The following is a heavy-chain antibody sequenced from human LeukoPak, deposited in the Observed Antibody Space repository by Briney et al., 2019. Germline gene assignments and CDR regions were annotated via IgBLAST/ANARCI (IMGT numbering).Heavy chain of an antibody. CDR3: AREEDGGYFDY. D-gene: IGHD2-15*01. J-gene: IGHJ4*02. CDR1: GYTFTSYY. V-gene: IGHV1-46*01. Sequence: ASVKVSCKASGYTFTSYYIHWVRQAPGQGLEWMGRINPSGAGTHYAQKSQGRVTVTRDTFTSTVYMELNSLRSDDTAVYYCAREEDGGYFDYWGQGTLVTVSS. CDR2: INPSGAGT.